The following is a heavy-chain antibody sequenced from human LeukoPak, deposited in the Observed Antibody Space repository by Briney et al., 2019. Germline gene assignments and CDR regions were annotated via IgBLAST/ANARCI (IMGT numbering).Heavy chain of an antibody. CDR3: ASGYCSGGSCYSDYFDY. CDR2: ISYDGKVK. Sequence: PGRSLRLSCAASGFAFSTYGMQWVRQAPGKGLEWVAVISYDGKVKHYTDSVKGRFTISRDNSRNTLYLQMNSLRAEDTAVYYCASGYCSGGSCYSDYFDYWGQGTLVTVSS. D-gene: IGHD2-15*01. J-gene: IGHJ4*02. V-gene: IGHV3-30*03. CDR1: GFAFSTYG.